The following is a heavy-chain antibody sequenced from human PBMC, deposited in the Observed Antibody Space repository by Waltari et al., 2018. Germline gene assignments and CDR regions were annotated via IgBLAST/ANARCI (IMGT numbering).Heavy chain of an antibody. V-gene: IGHV4-59*01. CDR2: IYYSGST. CDR1: GGSISSYY. Sequence: QVQLQESGPGLVKPSETLSLTCTVSGGSISSYYWSWIRQPPGKGLEWIGYIYYSGSTNYNPSLKSRVTISVDTSKNQFSLKLSSVTAADTAVYYCARDQDGGYVRWFDYWGQGTLVTVSS. D-gene: IGHD2-15*01. J-gene: IGHJ4*02. CDR3: ARDQDGGYVRWFDY.